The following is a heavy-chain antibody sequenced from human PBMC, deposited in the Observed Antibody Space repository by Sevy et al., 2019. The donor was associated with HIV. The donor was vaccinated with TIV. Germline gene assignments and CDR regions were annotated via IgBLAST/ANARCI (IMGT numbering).Heavy chain of an antibody. Sequence: GGSLRLSCAASGFTFNNYAMSWVHQAPGKGLEGKGLERVSTISGGGGGTYYADSVRGRFTISRDNSKNTLYLQVNSLRVEDTAVYYCAKHYIHDIADGWYFDLWGRGTLVTVSS. CDR1: GFTFNNYA. CDR3: AKHYIHDIADGWYFDL. CDR2: ISGGGGGT. V-gene: IGHV3-23*01. J-gene: IGHJ2*01. D-gene: IGHD6-13*01.